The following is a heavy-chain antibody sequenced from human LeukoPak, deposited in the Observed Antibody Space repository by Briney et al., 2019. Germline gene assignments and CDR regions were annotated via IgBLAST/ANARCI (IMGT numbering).Heavy chain of an antibody. Sequence: GGSLRLSCAASGFTFSSYAMSWVRQAPGKGLEWVSVIYSGDNTYYVESVKGRFTISRDNSKNTLFLQMNRLRAEDTAVYYCAGRRVLDASFDYWGQGTLVTVSS. D-gene: IGHD3-16*01. J-gene: IGHJ4*02. V-gene: IGHV3-66*02. CDR1: GFTFSSYA. CDR2: IYSGDNT. CDR3: AGRRVLDASFDY.